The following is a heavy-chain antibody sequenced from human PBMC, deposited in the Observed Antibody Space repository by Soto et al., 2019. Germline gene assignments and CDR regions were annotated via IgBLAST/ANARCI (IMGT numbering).Heavy chain of an antibody. CDR3: ARHVAGYSSGLDY. CDR2: IYYSGST. CDR1: GGSISSSSYY. V-gene: IGHV4-39*01. D-gene: IGHD6-19*01. Sequence: PSETLSLTCTVSGGSISSSSYYWGWIRQPPGKGLEWIGSIYYSGSTYYNPSLKSRVTISVDTSKNQFSLKLSSVTAADTAVYYCARHVAGYSSGLDYWGQGTLVTVS. J-gene: IGHJ4*02.